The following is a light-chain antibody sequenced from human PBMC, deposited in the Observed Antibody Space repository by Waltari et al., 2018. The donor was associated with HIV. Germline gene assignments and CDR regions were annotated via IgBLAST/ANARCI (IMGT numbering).Light chain of an antibody. CDR2: NIN. CDR3: LLYYGGAWV. J-gene: IGLJ3*02. Sequence: QTVVTQEPSLTVPPGGTVPLTCAYSLVALTRAYSPNGFQQKPGQAPRSLMYNINDKHSWTPARFSGSLLGGKVALTLSGVQPEDEAEYHCLLYYGGAWVFGGGTKLTVL. V-gene: IGLV7-43*01. CDR1: LVALTRAYS.